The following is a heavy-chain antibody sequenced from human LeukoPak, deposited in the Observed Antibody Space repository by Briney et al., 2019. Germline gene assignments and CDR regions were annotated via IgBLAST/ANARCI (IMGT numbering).Heavy chain of an antibody. V-gene: IGHV1-3*01. D-gene: IGHD2-2*01. CDR1: GYTFTICA. Sequence: ASVKLSCKSSGYTFTICAMHWVRLAPGQRLEWMGWINAGNGNTKYSQKFKGRVSITRDLSESTLYMELSSVRSEDTDVYYCARGGSSTSLVSDYWGQGTLVTVSS. J-gene: IGHJ4*02. CDR2: INAGNGNT. CDR3: ARGGSSTSLVSDY.